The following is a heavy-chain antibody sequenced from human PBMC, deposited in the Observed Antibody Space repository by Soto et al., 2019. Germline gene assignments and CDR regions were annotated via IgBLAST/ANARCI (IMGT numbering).Heavy chain of an antibody. CDR1: GYTFTTYF. J-gene: IGHJ6*02. Sequence: GASVKVSCKAFGYTFTTYFIHWVRQATGQGFEWLGRINPTGGDTVYAQKFQGRVSVTRDTSTRTVNIELGSLTSKDTPGYYCPRGSYASNVLIMDDWGQGTAVTVSS. CDR3: PRGSYASNVLIMDD. D-gene: IGHD2-2*01. CDR2: INPTGGDT. V-gene: IGHV1-46*01.